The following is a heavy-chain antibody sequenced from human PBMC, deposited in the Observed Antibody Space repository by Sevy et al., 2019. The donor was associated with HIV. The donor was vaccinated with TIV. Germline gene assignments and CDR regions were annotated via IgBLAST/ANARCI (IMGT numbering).Heavy chain of an antibody. CDR3: ARLLLGISWSSAPYFDY. V-gene: IGHV4-39*01. CDR2: IYYSGST. D-gene: IGHD6-13*01. Sequence: SESLSLTCTVSGGSISSSSYYCGWIRQPPGKGLEWIGSIYYSGSTYYNPSLKSRVTISVDTSKNQFSLKLSSVTAADTALYYCARLLLGISWSSAPYFDYWGQGTLVTVSS. CDR1: GGSISSSSYY. J-gene: IGHJ4*02.